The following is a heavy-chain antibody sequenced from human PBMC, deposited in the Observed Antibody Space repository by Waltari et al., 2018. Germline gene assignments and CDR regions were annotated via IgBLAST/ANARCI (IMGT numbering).Heavy chain of an antibody. Sequence: QVQLVESGGGVVQPGRSLRLSCEASEFTFSSYAMHWVRQAPGKGLWLVAVISYNARNIYYVDSVKGRFTISRDNSKKTLYLQMNSLRAEDTAVYYCARDYCDRTNCHGMDVWGQGTTVTVSS. CDR1: EFTFSSYA. J-gene: IGHJ6*02. CDR3: ARDYCDRTNCHGMDV. V-gene: IGHV3-30*04. D-gene: IGHD3-22*01. CDR2: ISYNARNI.